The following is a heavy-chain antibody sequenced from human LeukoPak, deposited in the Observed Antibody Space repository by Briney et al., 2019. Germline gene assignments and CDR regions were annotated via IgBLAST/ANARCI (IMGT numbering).Heavy chain of an antibody. J-gene: IGHJ4*02. CDR1: GGTFSSYA. CDR2: IIPIFGTA. V-gene: IGHV1-69*13. Sequence: GASVKVSCKASGGTFSSYAISWVRQAPGQGLEWMGGIIPIFGTANYAQKFRGRVTITADESTSTAYMELSSLRSEDTAVYYCARGDSSWYDYWGQGTLVTVSS. D-gene: IGHD6-13*01. CDR3: ARGDSSWYDY.